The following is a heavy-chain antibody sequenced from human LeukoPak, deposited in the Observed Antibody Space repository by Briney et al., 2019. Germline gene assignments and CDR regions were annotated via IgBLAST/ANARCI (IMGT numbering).Heavy chain of an antibody. D-gene: IGHD6-19*01. Sequence: SETLSLTCTVSGGSISSYYWSWIRQPPGKGLEYIGYIYNSGSTNYNPSPKSRVTMSVDTSKNQFSLKLSSVTAADTAVYYYARVTSGLFDNWSQGTLVTVSS. V-gene: IGHV4-59*01. CDR3: ARVTSGLFDN. CDR1: GGSISSYY. J-gene: IGHJ4*02. CDR2: IYNSGST.